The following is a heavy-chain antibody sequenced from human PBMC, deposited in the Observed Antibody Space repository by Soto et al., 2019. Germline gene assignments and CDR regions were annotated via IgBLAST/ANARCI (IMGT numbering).Heavy chain of an antibody. CDR3: VRVGWGYSYGNGMDG. J-gene: IGHJ6*02. D-gene: IGHD5-18*01. CDR1: GFGFSGYS. CDR2: IQHDGSET. V-gene: IGHV3-30-3*01. Sequence: PGGSLRLSCLASGFGFSGYSMHWVRQAPGKGLDWVAVIQHDGSETYYADSVKGRFTISKDDSKNTLHLQMNALRVDDTALYYCVRVGWGYSYGNGMDGWGQGTTVTVSS.